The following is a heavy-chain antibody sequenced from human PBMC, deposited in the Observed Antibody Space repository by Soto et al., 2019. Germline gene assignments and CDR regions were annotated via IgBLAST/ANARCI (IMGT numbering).Heavy chain of an antibody. V-gene: IGHV1-8*01. J-gene: IGHJ5*02. CDR3: ARGQSYYGSGSYDCFDP. CDR2: MNPNSGNT. CDR1: GYTFTSYD. Sequence: QVQLVQSGAEVKKPGASVKVSCKASGYTFTSYDINWVRQATGQGLEWMGWMNPNSGNTGYAQKFQGRVTMTRNTSISTAYMELSSLRSEDTAVYYCARGQSYYGSGSYDCFDPWGQGTLVTVSS. D-gene: IGHD3-10*01.